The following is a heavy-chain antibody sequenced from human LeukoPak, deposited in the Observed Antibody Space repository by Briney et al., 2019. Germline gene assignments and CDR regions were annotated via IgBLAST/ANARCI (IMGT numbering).Heavy chain of an antibody. CDR2: IIPIFGTA. CDR1: GGTFSSYA. CDR3: ARDRIFGVVISDYYYGMDV. J-gene: IGHJ6*02. V-gene: IGHV1-69*13. Sequence: ASVTVSCKASGGTFSSYAISWVRQAPGQGLEWMGGIIPIFGTANYAQKFQGRVTITADESTSTAYMELSSLRSEDTAVYYCARDRIFGVVISDYYYGMDVWGQGTTVTVSS. D-gene: IGHD3-3*02.